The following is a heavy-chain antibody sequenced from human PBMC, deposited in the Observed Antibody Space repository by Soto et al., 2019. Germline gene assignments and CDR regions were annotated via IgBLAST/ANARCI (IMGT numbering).Heavy chain of an antibody. D-gene: IGHD5-12*01. V-gene: IGHV1-18*01. CDR1: GYTFSRYG. J-gene: IGHJ6*02. CDR3: AKNGLPPYYYSGLDV. Sequence: QGQLVQSGGEVKKPGASVKVSCKTSGYTFSRYGISWVRQAPGQGLEWMGWISGYNGDTNYARKFQGRVTMTIDTSXXTAYMELRSLTSDDTAVYYCAKNGLPPYYYSGLDVWGQGTTVTVSS. CDR2: ISGYNGDT.